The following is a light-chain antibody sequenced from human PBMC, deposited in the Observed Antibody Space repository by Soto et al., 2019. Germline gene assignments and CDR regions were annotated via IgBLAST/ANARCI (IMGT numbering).Light chain of an antibody. CDR1: QSISSW. CDR2: KAS. Sequence: DIQMTQSPSTLSASVGDRVTITCRASQSISSWLAWYQQKPGKAPKLLIYKASSLESGVPSRFSGSGSGTEFTLIISSLQPDDVAAYYCQQYNSYSPWTFGQGTKVEIK. CDR3: QQYNSYSPWT. J-gene: IGKJ1*01. V-gene: IGKV1-5*03.